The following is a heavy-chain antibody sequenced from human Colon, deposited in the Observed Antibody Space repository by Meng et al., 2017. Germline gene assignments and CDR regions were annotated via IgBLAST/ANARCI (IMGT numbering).Heavy chain of an antibody. CDR3: VRLVVTSPIDY. CDR1: GYSISTGYF. D-gene: IGHD2-21*02. V-gene: IGHV4-38-2*02. Sequence: SETLSLTCTVSGYSISTGYFWGWIRQPPGKGLEWIASIYHRGTTHYSPSLNSRATISMDTSKNQFFLNLTSVTAADTAVYFCVRLVVTSPIDYWGQGTLVTFSS. CDR2: IYHRGTT. J-gene: IGHJ4*02.